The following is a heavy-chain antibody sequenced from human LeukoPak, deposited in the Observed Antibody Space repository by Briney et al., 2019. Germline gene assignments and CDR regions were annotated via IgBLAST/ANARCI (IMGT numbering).Heavy chain of an antibody. D-gene: IGHD2-15*01. Sequence: GASVKVSCKASGYTFTTYHMHWVGQAPGQGLEWVGMIDTSDGNTNYAQKFLDRVTMTRDTSTSTVYMELSGLRSYDTAVYYCATERSGGTWFDPWGQGTLVTVSS. CDR1: GYTFTTYH. CDR2: IDTSDGNT. V-gene: IGHV1-46*01. CDR3: ATERSGGTWFDP. J-gene: IGHJ5*02.